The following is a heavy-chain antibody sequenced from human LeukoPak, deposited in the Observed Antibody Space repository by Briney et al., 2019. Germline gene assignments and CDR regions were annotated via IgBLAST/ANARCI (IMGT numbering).Heavy chain of an antibody. CDR2: IIPIFGTA. Sequence: PSASVKVSCKASGGTFSSYAISWVRQAPGQGLEWMGGIIPIFGTANYAQKFQGRVTITADESTSTAYMELSGLRSEDTAVYYCARSRVVATGEGPFDYWGQGTLVTVSS. CDR1: GGTFSSYA. D-gene: IGHD5-12*01. V-gene: IGHV1-69*13. CDR3: ARSRVVATGEGPFDY. J-gene: IGHJ4*02.